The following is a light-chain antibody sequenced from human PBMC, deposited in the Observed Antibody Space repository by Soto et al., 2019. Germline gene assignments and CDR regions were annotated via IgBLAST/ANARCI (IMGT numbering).Light chain of an antibody. CDR1: SGSVSTSYY. CDR3: VLYMGSGIWV. Sequence: QTVVTQEPSFSVSPGGTVTLTCGLSSGSVSTSYYPYWYQQTPDQAPRTLIYSTNTRSSGVPDRFSGSILGNKAALTITGAQADDESDYYCVLYMGSGIWVFGGGTKVTVL. J-gene: IGLJ3*02. V-gene: IGLV8-61*01. CDR2: STN.